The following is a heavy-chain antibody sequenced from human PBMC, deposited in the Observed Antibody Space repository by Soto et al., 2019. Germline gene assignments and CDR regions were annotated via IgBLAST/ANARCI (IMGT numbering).Heavy chain of an antibody. Sequence: EVQLVESGGGLVQPGGSLRLSCAASGFTFSSYWMSWVRQAPGKGLEWVANIKQDGSEKYYVDSVKGRFTISRDNAKNSPYLQMISLRAEVTAVYYCASLVYSYGYDYYYYMDVWDNGTTVTVSS. CDR3: ASLVYSYGYDYYYYMDV. CDR2: IKQDGSEK. CDR1: GFTFSSYW. V-gene: IGHV3-7*01. J-gene: IGHJ6*03. D-gene: IGHD5-18*01.